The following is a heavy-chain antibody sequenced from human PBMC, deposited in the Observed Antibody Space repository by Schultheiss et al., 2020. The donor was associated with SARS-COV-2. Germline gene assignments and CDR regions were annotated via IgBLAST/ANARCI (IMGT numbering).Heavy chain of an antibody. D-gene: IGHD3-10*01. CDR3: ARDRYYYGSGSYYDHYYYYYGMDV. V-gene: IGHV3-23*01. CDR1: GFTFSSYS. CDR2: ISGSGGST. Sequence: GESLKISCAASGFTFSSYSMNWVRQAPGKGLEWVSAISGSGGSTYYADSVKGRFTISRDNSKNTLYLQMNSLRAEDTAVYYCARDRYYYGSGSYYDHYYYYYGMDVWGQWTTVTVSS. J-gene: IGHJ6*02.